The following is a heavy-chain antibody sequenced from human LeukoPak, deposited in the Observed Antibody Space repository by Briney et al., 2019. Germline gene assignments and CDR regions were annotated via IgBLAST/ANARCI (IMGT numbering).Heavy chain of an antibody. D-gene: IGHD3/OR15-3a*01. CDR3: ARDPSRGLYYFDH. V-gene: IGHV3-53*01. CDR2: IYSGGSI. CDR1: GLIVSSNY. Sequence: GGSLRLSCAASGLIVSSNYMSWVRQAPGKGLEWVSAIYSGGSIYYADSVKGRFTISRDNSKNTLYLKMSSLRAEDTAVYYCARDPSRGLYYFDHWGQGTLVTVSS. J-gene: IGHJ4*02.